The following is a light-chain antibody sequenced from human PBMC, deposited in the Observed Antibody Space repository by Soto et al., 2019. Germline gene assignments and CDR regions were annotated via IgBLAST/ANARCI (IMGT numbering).Light chain of an antibody. V-gene: IGLV1-47*01. CDR2: RNN. CDR3: AAWEDSLSGPV. Sequence: QSVLTQPPSASGTPGQRVTISCSGSSSNIGSNYVYWYQQLPGTAPKLLIYRNNQRPSGVPDRFSGSKSGTSASLAISGLRSEDEADYYCAAWEDSLSGPVFGGGTKRTVL. CDR1: SSNIGSNY. J-gene: IGLJ2*01.